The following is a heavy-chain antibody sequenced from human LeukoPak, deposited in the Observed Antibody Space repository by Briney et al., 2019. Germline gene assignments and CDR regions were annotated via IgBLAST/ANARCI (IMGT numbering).Heavy chain of an antibody. CDR2: IKEDESEK. Sequence: GGSLRLSCAASGFTFNKYWMSWVRQAPGKGLEWVANIKEDESEKNYVDSVKGRFTISRDNAEKSLYLQMNSLRAEDTAVYYCARDEIGGSFEYWGQGTQVTVSS. V-gene: IGHV3-7*01. CDR1: GFTFNKYW. CDR3: ARDEIGGSFEY. D-gene: IGHD1-26*01. J-gene: IGHJ4*02.